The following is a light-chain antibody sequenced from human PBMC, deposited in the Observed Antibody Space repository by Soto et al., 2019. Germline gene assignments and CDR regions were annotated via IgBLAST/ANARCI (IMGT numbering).Light chain of an antibody. V-gene: IGLV2-14*01. CDR1: SSDVGGYNY. CDR2: DVS. J-gene: IGLJ7*01. CDR3: SSYTSSSTSRV. Sequence: QSALTQPASVSGSPGQSITISCTGTSSDVGGYNYVSWYQQHPGKAPELMIYDVSNRPSGVSNRFSGSKSGNTASLTISGLQAEDEADYYCSSYTSSSTSRVFGGGTQLTVL.